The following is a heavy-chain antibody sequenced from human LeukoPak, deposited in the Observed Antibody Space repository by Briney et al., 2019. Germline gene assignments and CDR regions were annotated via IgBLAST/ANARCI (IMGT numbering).Heavy chain of an antibody. J-gene: IGHJ5*02. CDR2: FDPEDGET. V-gene: IGHV1-24*01. CDR3: ATDGPFESSDYYDSSGYYL. CDR1: GYTLTELS. Sequence: ASVKVSCKVSGYTLTELSMHWVRQAPGKGLEWMGGFDPEDGETIYAQKFQGRVTMTEDTSTDTAYMEVSSLRSEDTAVYYCATDGPFESSDYYDSSGYYLWGQGTLVTVSS. D-gene: IGHD3-22*01.